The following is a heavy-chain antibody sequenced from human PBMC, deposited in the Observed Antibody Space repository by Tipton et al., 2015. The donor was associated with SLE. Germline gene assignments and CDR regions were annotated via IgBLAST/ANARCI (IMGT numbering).Heavy chain of an antibody. CDR1: GGSISSGSYY. J-gene: IGHJ6*03. V-gene: IGHV4-61*02. CDR2: IYTSGCT. Sequence: TLSLTCTVSGGSISSGSYYWSWIRQPAGKGLEWIGRIYTSGCTNYNPSLKSRVTISVDTSKNQFSLKLSSVTAADTAVYYCAREGARGGDDYYYYMDVWGKGTTVTVSS. D-gene: IGHD2-21*01. CDR3: AREGARGGDDYYYYMDV.